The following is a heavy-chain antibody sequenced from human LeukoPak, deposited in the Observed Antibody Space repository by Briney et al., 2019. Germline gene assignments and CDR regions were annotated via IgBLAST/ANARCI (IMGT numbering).Heavy chain of an antibody. CDR3: ARMSNYHYYYMDV. J-gene: IGHJ6*03. V-gene: IGHV4-38-2*02. CDR1: GYSISSGYY. Sequence: SETLSLTCTVSGYSISSGYYWGWIRQPPGKGLEWIGSIYHSGSTYYNPSLKSRVTISVDTSKDQFSLKLSSVTAADTAVYYCARMSNYHYYYMDVWGKGTTVTVSS. CDR2: IYHSGST.